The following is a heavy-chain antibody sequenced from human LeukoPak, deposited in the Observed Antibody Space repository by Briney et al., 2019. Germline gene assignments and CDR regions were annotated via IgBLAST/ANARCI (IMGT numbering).Heavy chain of an antibody. Sequence: ETLSLTCAVYGGSFSGYYWSWVRQAPGKGLEWVANIKQDGSEKYYVDSVKGRFTISRDNAKNSLYLQMNSLRAEDTAVYYCARDQDFWSGYQGYWGQGTLVTVSS. V-gene: IGHV3-7*01. J-gene: IGHJ4*02. D-gene: IGHD3-3*01. CDR2: IKQDGSEK. CDR3: ARDQDFWSGYQGY. CDR1: GGSFSGYY.